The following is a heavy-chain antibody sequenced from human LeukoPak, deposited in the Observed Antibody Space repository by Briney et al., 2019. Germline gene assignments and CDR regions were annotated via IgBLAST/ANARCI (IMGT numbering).Heavy chain of an antibody. V-gene: IGHV1-18*01. CDR2: ISAYNGNT. D-gene: IGHD1-26*01. Sequence: ASVKVSCEASGYTFTSYGISWVRQAPGQGLEWMGWISAYNGNTNYAQKLQGRVTMTTDTSTSTAYMELRSLRSDDTAVYYCARALRSGSYPGNLDYWGQGTLVTVSS. CDR3: ARALRSGSYPGNLDY. CDR1: GYTFTSYG. J-gene: IGHJ4*02.